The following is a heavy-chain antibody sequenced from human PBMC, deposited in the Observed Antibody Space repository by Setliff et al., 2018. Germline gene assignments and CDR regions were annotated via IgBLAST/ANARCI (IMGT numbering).Heavy chain of an antibody. CDR2: INQDGSGK. Sequence: PGGSLRLSCAASGFTFSSFWMAWVRQSPGRGLEWVANINQDGSGKFYVDSVKGRFIISRDNARNSLFLQLTSLRAEDTAVYYCARDTRDKYDTSGYYLSFDSWGQGTLVTVSS. J-gene: IGHJ4*02. CDR3: ARDTRDKYDTSGYYLSFDS. CDR1: GFTFSSFW. D-gene: IGHD3-22*01. V-gene: IGHV3-7*03.